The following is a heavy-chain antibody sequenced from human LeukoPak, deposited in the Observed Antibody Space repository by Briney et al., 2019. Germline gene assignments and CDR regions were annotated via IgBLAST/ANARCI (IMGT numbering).Heavy chain of an antibody. CDR1: GYTFTSYS. V-gene: IGHV1-46*01. Sequence: ASVKVSCKASGYTFTSYSMHWVRQAPRQGLEWMGIINPSGGSTSYAQKFQGRVTMTRDTSTSTVYMELSSLRSGDTAVYYCARDEPGSQFDIWGQGTMVTVSS. CDR3: ARDEPGSQFDI. CDR2: INPSGGST. J-gene: IGHJ3*02.